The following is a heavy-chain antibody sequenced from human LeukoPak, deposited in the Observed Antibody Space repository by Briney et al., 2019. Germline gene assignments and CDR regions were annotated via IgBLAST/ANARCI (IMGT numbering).Heavy chain of an antibody. D-gene: IGHD3-10*01. CDR3: ARAPMVRGVITAFDQ. V-gene: IGHV3-48*02. Sequence: AGGSLRLSCVDSGFTFSTSSMSWVRQAPGKGLEWVSYIDRNSATIYYADSVRGRFTISRDNAENSLHLQMNSLTDEDTAVYYCARAPMVRGVITAFDQWGQGTLVIVSS. J-gene: IGHJ4*02. CDR1: GFTFSTSS. CDR2: IDRNSATI.